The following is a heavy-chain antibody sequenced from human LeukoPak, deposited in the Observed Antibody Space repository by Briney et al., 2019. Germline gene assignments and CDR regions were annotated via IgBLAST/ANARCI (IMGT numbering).Heavy chain of an antibody. V-gene: IGHV3-21*01. J-gene: IGHJ4*02. Sequence: GGSLRLSCAASGFIFSIYNMNWVRQAPGKGLEWVSSINTRSSSSYYADSVKGRFTISRDNAKNSLYLQMNSLRVEDSAVYYCARGFWTGVEYWGQGALVTVSS. CDR2: INTRSSSS. D-gene: IGHD3/OR15-3a*01. CDR1: GFIFSIYN. CDR3: ARGFWTGVEY.